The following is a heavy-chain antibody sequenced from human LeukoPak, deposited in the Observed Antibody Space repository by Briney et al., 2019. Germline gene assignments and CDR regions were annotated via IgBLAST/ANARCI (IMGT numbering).Heavy chain of an antibody. J-gene: IGHJ6*02. V-gene: IGHV4-34*01. CDR3: ARDYGDYHYYYGMDV. Sequence: SETLSLTCAVYAGSFSGYYWSWTRQPPGKGLEWIGEINHSGSTNYNPSLKSRVTISVDTSKNQFSLKLSSVTAADTAVYYCARDYGDYHYYYGMDVWGQGTTVTVSS. D-gene: IGHD4-17*01. CDR2: INHSGST. CDR1: AGSFSGYY.